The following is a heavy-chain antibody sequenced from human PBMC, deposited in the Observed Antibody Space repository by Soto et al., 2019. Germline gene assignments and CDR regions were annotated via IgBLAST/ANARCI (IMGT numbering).Heavy chain of an antibody. CDR1: GYTFINYG. V-gene: IGHV1-18*01. J-gene: IGHJ6*03. D-gene: IGHD3-10*01. Sequence: QIQLVQSGAEVKKPGASVKVSCKASGYTFINYGISWVRQAPGQGLEWVVWVSAYNGNPNYAHSLQGRVTLTTETSTSTAYMELSSLRSDDTAVYFCARGDYYGSGTVLSTANFYMEVWGKGTTVMVFS. CDR3: ARGDYYGSGTVLSTANFYMEV. CDR2: VSAYNGNP.